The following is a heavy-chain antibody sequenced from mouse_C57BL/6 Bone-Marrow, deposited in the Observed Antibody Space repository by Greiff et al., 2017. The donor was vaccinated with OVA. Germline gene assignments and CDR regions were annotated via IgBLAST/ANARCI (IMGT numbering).Heavy chain of an antibody. Sequence: QVQLQQSGAELARPGASVKMSCKASGYTFTSYTMHWVKQRPGQGLEWIGYINPSSGYTKYNQKFKDKATLSADKSSSTAYMQLSILTSEDSAVYEDARGHYYGSSLFAYWGQGTLVTVSA. D-gene: IGHD1-1*01. V-gene: IGHV1-4*01. CDR2: INPSSGYT. CDR3: ARGHYYGSSLFAY. J-gene: IGHJ3*01. CDR1: GYTFTSYT.